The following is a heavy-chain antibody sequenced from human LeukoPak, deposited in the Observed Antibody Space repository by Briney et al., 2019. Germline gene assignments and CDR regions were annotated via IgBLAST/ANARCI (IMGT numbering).Heavy chain of an antibody. V-gene: IGHV1-2*02. Sequence: ASVKVSCKASGYTFSGYYMHWVRQAPGQGLEWMGWINPNSGGTHYAQKFQGRVTMTRDTSISTAYMELSRLRSDDTAVYYCARWPIYGSGSYYGYWGQGTPVTVSS. CDR1: GYTFSGYY. D-gene: IGHD3-10*01. J-gene: IGHJ4*02. CDR3: ARWPIYGSGSYYGY. CDR2: INPNSGGT.